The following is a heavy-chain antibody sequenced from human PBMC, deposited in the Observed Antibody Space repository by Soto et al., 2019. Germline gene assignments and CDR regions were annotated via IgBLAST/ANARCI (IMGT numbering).Heavy chain of an antibody. D-gene: IGHD1-26*01. CDR1: GGSISSSSYY. V-gene: IGHV4-39*01. Sequence: QLQLQESGPGLVKPSETLSLTCSVSGGSISSSSYYWDWIRQPPGKGLEWIGSIYYSGSTYYNPSLKSRVTISVDTSKNQFPMKLISVTAADMAVYYCARRGGSSDMFDPWGQGTLVTVSS. J-gene: IGHJ5*02. CDR3: ARRGGSSDMFDP. CDR2: IYYSGST.